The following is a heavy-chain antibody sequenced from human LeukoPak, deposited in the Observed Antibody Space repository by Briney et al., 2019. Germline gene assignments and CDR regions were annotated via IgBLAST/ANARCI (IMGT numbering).Heavy chain of an antibody. J-gene: IGHJ4*02. D-gene: IGHD6-6*01. CDR3: ARVARLSIPFVDY. CDR2: VYYSGST. V-gene: IGHV4-59*01. Sequence: PSETLSLTCTVSGGSISSYYWSWIRQPPGKGLEWIGYVYYSGSTNYNPSLKSRVTISVDTSKNQFSLKLSRLRSDDTAVYYCARVARLSIPFVDYWGQGTLVTVSS. CDR1: GGSISSYY.